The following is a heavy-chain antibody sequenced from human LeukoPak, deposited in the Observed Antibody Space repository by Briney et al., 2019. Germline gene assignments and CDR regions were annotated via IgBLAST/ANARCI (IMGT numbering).Heavy chain of an antibody. J-gene: IGHJ3*02. V-gene: IGHV1-18*01. Sequence: ASVKVSFKASGYTLTSYGISWVRQAPGQGLEWMGWISAYNGNTNYAQKLQGRVTMTTDTSTSTAYMELRGLRSDDTAVYYCASDALDILVVVAALEASDAFDIWGQGTLVTVSS. CDR3: ASDALDILVVVAALEASDAFDI. CDR2: ISAYNGNT. D-gene: IGHD2-15*01. CDR1: GYTLTSYG.